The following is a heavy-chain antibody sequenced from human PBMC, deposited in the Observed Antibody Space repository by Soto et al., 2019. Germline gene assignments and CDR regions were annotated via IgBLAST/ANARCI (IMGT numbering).Heavy chain of an antibody. Sequence: QVQLQQWGAGLLKPSETLSLTCAVYGGSFSGYYWSWIRQPPGKGLEWMGEINHSGSTNYNPSLKSRVTISVDTFKNQFSLKLSSVTAADTAVYYCARNGSYYDFWSGYYFGGGMDVWGQGTTVTVSS. CDR1: GGSFSGYY. CDR2: INHSGST. CDR3: ARNGSYYDFWSGYYFGGGMDV. V-gene: IGHV4-34*01. D-gene: IGHD3-3*01. J-gene: IGHJ6*02.